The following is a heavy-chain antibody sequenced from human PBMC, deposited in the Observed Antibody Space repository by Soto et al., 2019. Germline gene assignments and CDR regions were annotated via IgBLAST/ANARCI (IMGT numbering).Heavy chain of an antibody. D-gene: IGHD6-19*01. V-gene: IGHV3-30*18. J-gene: IGHJ4*02. Sequence: GGSLRLSCAASGFTFSSYGMHWVRQAPGKGLEWVAVISYDGSNKYYADHVKGRFTISRDNSKNTLYLQMNSLRAEDTAVYYCAKDRPQWLVHDYWGQGTLVTVSS. CDR2: ISYDGSNK. CDR1: GFTFSSYG. CDR3: AKDRPQWLVHDY.